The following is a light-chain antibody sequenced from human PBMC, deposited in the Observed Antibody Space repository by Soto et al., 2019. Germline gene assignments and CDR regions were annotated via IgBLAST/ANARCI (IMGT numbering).Light chain of an antibody. CDR2: EVT. CDR1: SSDVGTYNL. Sequence: QSSLAQPASVSGSPEQSITISCTGTSSDVGTYNLVSWYQQHPGKAPKLIIYEVTERPSGISNRFSGSKFGNTASLTISGLLPEDEADYYCCSYGGSSTLTYGLGIGTKVTV. V-gene: IGLV2-23*02. J-gene: IGLJ1*01. CDR3: CSYGGSSTLTYG.